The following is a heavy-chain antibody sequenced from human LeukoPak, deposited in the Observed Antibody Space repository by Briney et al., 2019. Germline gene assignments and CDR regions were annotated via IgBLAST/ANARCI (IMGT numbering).Heavy chain of an antibody. CDR1: GFTFSNYA. J-gene: IGHJ4*02. V-gene: IGHV3-23*01. CDR2: ITDTGGST. D-gene: IGHD6-13*01. CDR3: AREGDSSSWYAFDY. Sequence: GGSLRLSCAASGFTFSNYAMSWVRQAPGKGLEWVSAITDTGGSTYYADSVKGRFTISRDNSKNTLYLQMNSLRAEDTAVYYCAREGDSSSWYAFDYWGQGTLVTVSS.